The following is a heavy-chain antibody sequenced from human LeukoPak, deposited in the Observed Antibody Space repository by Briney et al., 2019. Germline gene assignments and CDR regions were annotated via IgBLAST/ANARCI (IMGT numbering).Heavy chain of an antibody. Sequence: GGSLRLSCAASGFTFSSYGMHWVRQAPGKGLERVAVIWYDGSNKYYADSVKGRFTISRDNSKNTLYLQMNSLRAEDTAVYYCANLGYYGSGSYRPYYYYMDVWGKGTTVTVSS. J-gene: IGHJ6*03. CDR2: IWYDGSNK. V-gene: IGHV3-33*06. D-gene: IGHD3-10*01. CDR3: ANLGYYGSGSYRPYYYYMDV. CDR1: GFTFSSYG.